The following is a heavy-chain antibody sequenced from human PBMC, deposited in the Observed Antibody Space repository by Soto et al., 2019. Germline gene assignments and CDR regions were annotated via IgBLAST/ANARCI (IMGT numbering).Heavy chain of an antibody. CDR3: AREVSGWYYYYGMDV. Sequence: ASETLSLTCTVSGGSISSGDYYWSWIRQPPGKGLEWIGYIYYSGSTYYNPSLKSRVTISVDTSKNQFSLKLSSVTAADTAVYYCAREVSGWYYYYGMDVWGQGTTVTVSS. CDR1: GGSISSGDYY. V-gene: IGHV4-30-4*01. D-gene: IGHD6-19*01. J-gene: IGHJ6*02. CDR2: IYYSGST.